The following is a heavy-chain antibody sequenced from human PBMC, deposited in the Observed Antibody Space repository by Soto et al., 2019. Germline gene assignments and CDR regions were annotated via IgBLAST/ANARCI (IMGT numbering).Heavy chain of an antibody. CDR2: ISAYNGNT. J-gene: IGHJ6*03. V-gene: IGHV1-18*01. CDR1: GYTFTSYG. Sequence: ASVKVSCKASGYTFTSYGISCVRQAPGQGLEWMGWISAYNGNTNYAQKLQGRVTMTTDTSTSTAYMELRSLRSDDTAVYYCARDLGYCSSTSCPGYYYYYMDVWGKGTTVTVSS. D-gene: IGHD2-2*01. CDR3: ARDLGYCSSTSCPGYYYYYMDV.